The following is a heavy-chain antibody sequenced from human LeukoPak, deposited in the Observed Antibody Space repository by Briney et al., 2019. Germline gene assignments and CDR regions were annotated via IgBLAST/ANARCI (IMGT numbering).Heavy chain of an antibody. V-gene: IGHV3-30*02. CDR3: AKDRRGCSSTSCYISYDFDY. Sequence: GGSLRLSCAASGFTFSSYAMSWVRQAPGKGLEWVAVIWYDGSNKYYADSVKGRFTISRDNSKNTLYLQMNSLRAEDTAVYYCAKDRRGCSSTSCYISYDFDYWGQGTLVSVSS. J-gene: IGHJ4*02. CDR1: GFTFSSYA. D-gene: IGHD2-2*02. CDR2: IWYDGSNK.